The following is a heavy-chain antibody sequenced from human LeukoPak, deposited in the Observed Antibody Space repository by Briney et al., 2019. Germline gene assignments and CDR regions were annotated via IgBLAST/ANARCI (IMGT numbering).Heavy chain of an antibody. CDR3: AREYTSGSYYIDY. J-gene: IGHJ4*02. V-gene: IGHV3-11*01. CDR2: ISSSSPTM. Sequence: GGSLRLSCAASGFTFSDYYMSWIRQAPGKGLEWVSYISSSSPTMYYADSVTGRFSISRDNAKNSLYLQMNSLRAEDTAMYYCAREYTSGSYYIDYWGQGTLVTVSS. D-gene: IGHD3-10*01. CDR1: GFTFSDYY.